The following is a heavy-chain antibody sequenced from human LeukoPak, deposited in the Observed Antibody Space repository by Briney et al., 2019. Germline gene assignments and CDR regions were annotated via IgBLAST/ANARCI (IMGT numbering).Heavy chain of an antibody. J-gene: IGHJ6*02. CDR3: VRVLRGTYYYYGLDV. CDR2: IRTSDSTI. V-gene: IGHV3-11*01. CDR1: GFTFSDSY. Sequence: GGSLRLSCVASGFTFSDSYMSWIRQAPGKGLEWVSYIRTSDSTIYYADSVKGRFTIARDNAKNSLYLQMNSLRAEDTAVYYCVRVLRGTYYYYGLDVWGQGTTVTVFS.